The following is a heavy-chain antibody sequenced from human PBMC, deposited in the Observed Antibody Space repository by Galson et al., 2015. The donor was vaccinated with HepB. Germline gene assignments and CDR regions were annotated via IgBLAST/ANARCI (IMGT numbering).Heavy chain of an antibody. D-gene: IGHD6-6*01. CDR1: GFTFSSYS. CDR3: ASGLVEYFQH. Sequence: SLRLSCAASGFTFSSYSMNWVRQAPGKGLEWVSSISSSSSYIYYADSVKGRFTISRDNAKNSLYLQMNSLRAEDTAVYYCASGLVEYFQHWGQGTLVTVSS. J-gene: IGHJ1*01. V-gene: IGHV3-21*01. CDR2: ISSSSSYI.